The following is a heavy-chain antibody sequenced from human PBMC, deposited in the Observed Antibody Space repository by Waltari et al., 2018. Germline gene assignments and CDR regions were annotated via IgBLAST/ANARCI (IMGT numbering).Heavy chain of an antibody. V-gene: IGHV4-61*02. Sequence: QVQLQESGPGLVKPSQTLSLTCAVSGAPLSSSKYWTCLRQPAGEGLGGIGLIDTSGSNNYNPSLKSRVTISVDASKNQFSLKLSSVTAADTAVYYCARELGNWGQGTLVTVSA. J-gene: IGHJ4*02. CDR2: IDTSGSN. CDR1: GAPLSSSKY. CDR3: ARELGN.